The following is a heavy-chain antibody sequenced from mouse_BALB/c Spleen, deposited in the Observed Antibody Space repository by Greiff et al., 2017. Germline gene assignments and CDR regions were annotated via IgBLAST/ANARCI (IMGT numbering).Heavy chain of an antibody. J-gene: IGHJ3*01. CDR1: GYSITSDYA. CDR3: ARWIHYPWFAY. D-gene: IGHD1-2*01. CDR2: ISYSGST. Sequence: EVQLVESGPGLVKPSQSLSLTCTVTGYSITSDYAWNWIRQFPGNKLEWMGYISYSGSTSYNPSLKSRISITRDTSKNQFFLQLNSVTTEDTATYYCARWIHYPWFAYWGQGTLVTVSA. V-gene: IGHV3-2*02.